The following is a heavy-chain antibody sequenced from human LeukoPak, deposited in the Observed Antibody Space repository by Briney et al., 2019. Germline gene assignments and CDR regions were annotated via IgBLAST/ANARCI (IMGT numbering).Heavy chain of an antibody. J-gene: IGHJ4*02. CDR1: GFSVNNNY. CDR3: AREGRVSGYDFDC. CDR2: INSDGSSI. D-gene: IGHD5-12*01. Sequence: PGGSLRLSCAASGFSVNNNYMNWVRQAPGKGLVWVSRINSDGSSITYADSVKGRFTISRDNAKNTLYLQMNSLRVEDTAVYYCAREGRVSGYDFDCWGQGTLVTVSS. V-gene: IGHV3-74*03.